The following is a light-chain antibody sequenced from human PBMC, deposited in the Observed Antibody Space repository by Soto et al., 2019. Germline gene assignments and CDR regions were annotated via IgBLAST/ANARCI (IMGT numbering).Light chain of an antibody. CDR2: GAS. V-gene: IGKV3-20*01. Sequence: EIVMTQSPATLSVSPGERATLSCRASQSVSSSYLAWYQQKPGQAPRLLIYGASSRATGIPVRFSGSGSETDFTLTITRLEPEDFAMYYCQQYSSSRTFGQGTKVDIK. CDR1: QSVSSSY. J-gene: IGKJ1*01. CDR3: QQYSSSRT.